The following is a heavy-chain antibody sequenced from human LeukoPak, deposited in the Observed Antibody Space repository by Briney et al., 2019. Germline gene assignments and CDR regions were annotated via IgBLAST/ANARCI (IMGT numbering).Heavy chain of an antibody. Sequence: PGGSLRLSCAASGFTVSSNYMSWVRQAPGKGLEWVSSISSSSSYIYYADSVKGRFTISRDNAKNSLYLQMNSLRAEDTAVYYCARGVEMATTKHYWGQGTLVTVSS. CDR1: GFTVSSNY. CDR2: ISSSSSYI. J-gene: IGHJ4*02. V-gene: IGHV3-21*01. D-gene: IGHD5-24*01. CDR3: ARGVEMATTKHY.